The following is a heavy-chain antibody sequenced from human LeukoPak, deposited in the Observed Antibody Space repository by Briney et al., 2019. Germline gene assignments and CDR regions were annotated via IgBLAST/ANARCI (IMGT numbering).Heavy chain of an antibody. D-gene: IGHD3-16*02. CDR1: GFTFRNYA. Sequence: SRGSLTLSCAASGFTFRNYAMTYVRQAPGKGLEWVASVSGSGSNTYYADSVKGRFTISRDNSKNTVTLEMSSLRGEDTAHYYCAKETLGYRRGLEMWGQGTTLTVSS. J-gene: IGHJ3*02. V-gene: IGHV3-23*01. CDR3: AKETLGYRRGLEM. CDR2: VSGSGSNT.